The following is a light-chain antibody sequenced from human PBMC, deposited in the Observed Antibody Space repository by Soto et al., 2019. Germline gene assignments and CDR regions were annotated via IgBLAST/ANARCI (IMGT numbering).Light chain of an antibody. V-gene: IGLV9-49*01. CDR3: GADHGSGSNFVVV. J-gene: IGLJ2*01. CDR2: VGTGGIVG. Sequence: QPVLTQPPSASASLGTSVTLTCTLSSGYSKDKVDWYQQRPGKGPRFVMRVGTGGIVGSKGDGIPDRFSVLGSGLNRYLTIKNIQEEDEGDYHCGADHGSGSNFVVVFGGGTKLTVL. CDR1: SGYSKDK.